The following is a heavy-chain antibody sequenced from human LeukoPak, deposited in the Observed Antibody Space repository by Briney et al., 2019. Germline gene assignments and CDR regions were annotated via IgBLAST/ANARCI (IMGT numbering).Heavy chain of an antibody. Sequence: GSSVKVSCKASGGTFSSYAISWVRQAPGQGLEWMGGIIPIFGTANYPQKFQGRVTITADESTSTAYMELSSLRSEDTAVYYCARALGEFWSGYNHYYYYGMDVWGQGTTVTVSS. CDR2: IIPIFGTA. J-gene: IGHJ6*02. CDR1: GGTFSSYA. CDR3: ARALGEFWSGYNHYYYYGMDV. V-gene: IGHV1-69*01. D-gene: IGHD3-3*01.